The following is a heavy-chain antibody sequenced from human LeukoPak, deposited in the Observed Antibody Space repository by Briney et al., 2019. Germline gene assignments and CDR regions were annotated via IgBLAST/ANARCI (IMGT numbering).Heavy chain of an antibody. V-gene: IGHV3-30*02. CDR2: IRYDGSNK. Sequence: PGGSLRLSCAASGFTFSSYSMNWVRQAPGKGLEWVAFIRYDGSNKYYADSVKGRFTISRDNSKNTLYLQMNSLRAEDTAVYYCAKDPRYYDFWSGYYPLDYWGQGSLVTVTS. D-gene: IGHD3-3*01. J-gene: IGHJ4*02. CDR1: GFTFSSYS. CDR3: AKDPRYYDFWSGYYPLDY.